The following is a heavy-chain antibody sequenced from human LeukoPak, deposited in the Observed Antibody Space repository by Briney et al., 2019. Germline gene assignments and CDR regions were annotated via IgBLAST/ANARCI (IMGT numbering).Heavy chain of an antibody. D-gene: IGHD2-2*02. CDR1: GYTFTSYD. CDR3: ARGGLSRSRYQLLYDWFDP. V-gene: IGHV1-8*01. CDR2: MNPNSGNT. Sequence: ASVKVSCKASGYTFTSYDINWVRQATGQGLEWMGWMNPNSGNTGYAQKFQGRVTMTRNTSISTAYMELSSLRSDDTAVYYCARGGLSRSRYQLLYDWFDPWGQGTLVTVSS. J-gene: IGHJ5*02.